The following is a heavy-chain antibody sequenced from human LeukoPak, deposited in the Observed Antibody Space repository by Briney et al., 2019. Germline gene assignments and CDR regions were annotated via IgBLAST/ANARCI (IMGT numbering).Heavy chain of an antibody. CDR2: ISGSGGST. CDR1: GFTFSSCA. D-gene: IGHD2-2*01. Sequence: PGGSLRLSCAASGFTFSSCAMSWVRQAPGKGLEWVSAISGSGGSTYYADSVKGRFTISRDNSKNTLYLQMNSLRAEDTAVYYCAKDRSSKHYYYYYYMDVWGKGTTVTVSS. CDR3: AKDRSSKHYYYYYYMDV. J-gene: IGHJ6*03. V-gene: IGHV3-23*01.